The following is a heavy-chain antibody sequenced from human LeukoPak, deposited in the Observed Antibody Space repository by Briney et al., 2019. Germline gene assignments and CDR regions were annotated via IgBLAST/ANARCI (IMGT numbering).Heavy chain of an antibody. D-gene: IGHD4-11*01. V-gene: IGHV4-59*01. CDR3: ARGRYSNYGY. J-gene: IGHJ4*02. CDR2: IYYSGGT. CDR1: GGSISSYY. Sequence: SETLSLTCTVSGGSISSYYWSWIRQPPGKGLEWIGYIYYSGGTNYNPSLKSRVTISVDTSKNQFSLKLSSVTAADTAVYYCARGRYSNYGYWGQGTLVTVSS.